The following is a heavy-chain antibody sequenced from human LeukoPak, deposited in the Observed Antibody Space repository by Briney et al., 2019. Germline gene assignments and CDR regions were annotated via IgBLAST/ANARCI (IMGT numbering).Heavy chain of an antibody. J-gene: IGHJ3*02. D-gene: IGHD6-19*01. CDR1: GGSISSYY. V-gene: IGHV4-59*01. CDR2: IHYSGST. Sequence: SETLSLTCTVSGGSISSYYWSWIRRPPGKGLEWIGYIHYSGSTNYNPSLKSRVTVSVDTSKNQFSLRLSSVTAADTAVYYCARAQWLAHDAFDIWGQGTMVTVSS. CDR3: ARAQWLAHDAFDI.